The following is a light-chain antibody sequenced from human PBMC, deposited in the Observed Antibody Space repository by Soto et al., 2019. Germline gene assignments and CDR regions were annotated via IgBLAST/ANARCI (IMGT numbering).Light chain of an antibody. J-gene: IGLJ3*02. CDR1: AGAVTSGHF. Sequence: QTVVTQEPSLTVSPGGTVTLTCGSSAGAVTSGHFPYWFQQKPGQAPRTLIYDTSNKHSWTPARFSGSLLGGKAALTLSGAQAEDEAEYYCLLSYGGARGVFGGGTKVTVL. V-gene: IGLV7-46*01. CDR2: DTS. CDR3: LLSYGGARGV.